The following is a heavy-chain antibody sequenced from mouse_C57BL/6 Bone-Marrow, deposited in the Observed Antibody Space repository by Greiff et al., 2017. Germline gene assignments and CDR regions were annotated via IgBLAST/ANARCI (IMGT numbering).Heavy chain of an antibody. Sequence: ESGPGLVKPSQSLSLTCSVTGYSITSGYYWNWIRQFPGNKLEWMGYISYDGSNNYNPSLKNRISITRDTSKNQFFLKLNSVTTEDTATYYCARVPLAYWGQGTLVTVSA. CDR3: ARVPLAY. CDR2: ISYDGSN. J-gene: IGHJ3*01. V-gene: IGHV3-6*01. CDR1: GYSITSGYY.